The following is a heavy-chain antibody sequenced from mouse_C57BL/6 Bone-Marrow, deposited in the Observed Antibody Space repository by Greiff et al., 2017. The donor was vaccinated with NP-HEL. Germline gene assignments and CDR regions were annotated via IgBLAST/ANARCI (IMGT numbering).Heavy chain of an antibody. D-gene: IGHD4-1*01. J-gene: IGHJ2*01. CDR3: ARSGGTGGGCHFDY. Sequence: GQGLEWIGWIYPGSGNTKYNEKFKGKATLTVDTSSSTAYMQLSSLTSEDSAVYFCARSGGTGGGCHFDYWGQGTTLTVSS. CDR2: IYPGSGNT. V-gene: IGHV1-84*01.